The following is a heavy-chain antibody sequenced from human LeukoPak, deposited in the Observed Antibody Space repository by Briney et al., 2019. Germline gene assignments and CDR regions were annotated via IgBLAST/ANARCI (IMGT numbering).Heavy chain of an antibody. CDR1: GGSITSHH. Sequence: SGTLSLTCIVSGGSITSHHWSWIRQPAGKGPAGKGLEWIGQVQTNGNTQYNPSIKSRVAMSVDTSKNHFSLELSSVNVADTAVYYCAGRDESTGYSFDYWGQGALVTVSS. V-gene: IGHV4-4*07. CDR3: AGRDESTGYSFDY. J-gene: IGHJ4*02. CDR2: VQTNGNT. D-gene: IGHD3-9*01.